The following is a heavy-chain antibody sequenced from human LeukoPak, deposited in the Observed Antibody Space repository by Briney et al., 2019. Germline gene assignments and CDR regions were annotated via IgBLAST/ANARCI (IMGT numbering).Heavy chain of an antibody. J-gene: IGHJ5*02. Sequence: SQTLSLTCAISGDSVSSNSAAWNWIRQSPSRGLEWLGRTYYRSKWYNDYAVSVKSRITINPDTSKNQFSLQLNSVTPEDTAVYYCARESSSSWHGGHWFDPWGQGTLVTVSS. V-gene: IGHV6-1*01. CDR2: TYYRSKWYN. CDR1: GDSVSSNSAA. D-gene: IGHD6-13*01. CDR3: ARESSSSWHGGHWFDP.